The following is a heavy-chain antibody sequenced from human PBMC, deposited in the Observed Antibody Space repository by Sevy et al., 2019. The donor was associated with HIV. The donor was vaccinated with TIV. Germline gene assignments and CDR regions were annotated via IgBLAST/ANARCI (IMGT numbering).Heavy chain of an antibody. D-gene: IGHD3-10*01. J-gene: IGHJ5*02. CDR2: INAGNGNT. V-gene: IGHV1-3*01. CDR1: GYSFSRYA. CDR3: ARDRGYGLGWFDP. Sequence: ASVKVSCKASGYSFSRYAMHWLRQAPGQRLEWMGWINAGNGNTNYSQKFQGRVTISRDKSTRTAYMELSSLRSEDTAVYYCARDRGYGLGWFDPWGQRTLVTVSS.